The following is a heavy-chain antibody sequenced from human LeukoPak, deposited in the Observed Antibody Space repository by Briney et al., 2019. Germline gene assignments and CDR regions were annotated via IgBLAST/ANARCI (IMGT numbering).Heavy chain of an antibody. J-gene: IGHJ4*02. CDR1: GGSILTTNW. V-gene: IGHV4-4*02. CDR2: VHLSGAS. CDR3: TRESGAFSPFGF. Sequence: SGTLSLTCAVSGGSILTTNWWSWVRQPPGKGLEWIGEVHLSGASDYNPSLKSRVNMSIDKSKNQLSLELTSVTAADTAIYYCTRESGAFSPFGFWGQGTLVTVSS. D-gene: IGHD1-26*01.